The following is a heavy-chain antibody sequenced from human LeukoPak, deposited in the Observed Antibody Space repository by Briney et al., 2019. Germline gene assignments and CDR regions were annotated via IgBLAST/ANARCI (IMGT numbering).Heavy chain of an antibody. Sequence: GASVTVSCKVSGYALTELSTHWVRQAPGKGLEWMGSYDPEDGETVYAQKFQGRATMTDDTSADTAYMELSSLRSEDTAVYYCATGHYGDSRHDYWGQGTLVTVSS. CDR3: ATGHYGDSRHDY. V-gene: IGHV1-24*01. J-gene: IGHJ4*02. CDR2: YDPEDGET. D-gene: IGHD4-17*01. CDR1: GYALTELS.